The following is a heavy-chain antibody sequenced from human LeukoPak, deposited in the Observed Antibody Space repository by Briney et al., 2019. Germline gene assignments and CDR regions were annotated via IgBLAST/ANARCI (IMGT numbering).Heavy chain of an antibody. D-gene: IGHD4-17*01. Sequence: SETLSLTCTVSGGSISSYYWSWIRQPPGKGLEWIGYIYYSGNTNYNPSLKSRVTISVDTSKNQFSLKLSSVTAADTAVYYCARGLSQYGDYPYYYYYLDVWGKGTTVTVSS. CDR1: GGSISSYY. CDR2: IYYSGNT. V-gene: IGHV4-59*01. J-gene: IGHJ6*03. CDR3: ARGLSQYGDYPYYYYYLDV.